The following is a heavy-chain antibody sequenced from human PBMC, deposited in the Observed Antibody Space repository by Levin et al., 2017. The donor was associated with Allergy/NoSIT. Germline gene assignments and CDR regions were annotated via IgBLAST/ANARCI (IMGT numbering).Heavy chain of an antibody. CDR2: ISWNSGSI. J-gene: IGHJ3*02. V-gene: IGHV3-9*01. CDR1: GFTFDDYA. D-gene: IGHD1-26*01. Sequence: LSLTCAASGFTFDDYAMHWVRQAPGKGLEWVSGISWNSGSIGYADSVKGRFTISRDNAKNSLYLQMNSLRAEDTALYYCAKDRDSGSYAIMGAFDIWGQGTMVTVSS. CDR3: AKDRDSGSYAIMGAFDI.